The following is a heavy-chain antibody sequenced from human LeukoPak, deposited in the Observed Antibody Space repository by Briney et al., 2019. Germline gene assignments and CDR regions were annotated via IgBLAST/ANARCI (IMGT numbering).Heavy chain of an antibody. CDR3: ARHLTCLLPYFDY. CDR1: GYSISSGYY. J-gene: IGHJ4*02. Sequence: SETLSLTCAVSGYSISSGYYWGWIRQPPGKGLEWIGSIYHSGSTYYNPSLKSRVTISVDTSKNQFSLKLSSVTAADTAVYYCARHLTCLLPYFDYWGQGTLVTVSS. V-gene: IGHV4-38-2*01. D-gene: IGHD3-9*01. CDR2: IYHSGST.